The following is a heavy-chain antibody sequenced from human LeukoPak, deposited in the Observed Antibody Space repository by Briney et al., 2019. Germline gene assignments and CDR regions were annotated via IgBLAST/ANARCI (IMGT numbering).Heavy chain of an antibody. V-gene: IGHV4-4*07. D-gene: IGHD3-16*01. J-gene: IGHJ4*02. CDR2: IYTSGST. CDR1: GSPISSYY. CDR3: ARDMTRKYYFDY. Sequence: PSETLSPTCTVSGSPISSYYWSWIPQPAGKGLDWIGRIYTSGSTNYNPSLESRVTMSVDTSKNQFSRKLSSVTAADTAVYYCARDMTRKYYFDYWGQGTLVTVSS.